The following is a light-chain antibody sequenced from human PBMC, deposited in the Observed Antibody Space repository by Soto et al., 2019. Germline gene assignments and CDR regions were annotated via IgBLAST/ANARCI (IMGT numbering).Light chain of an antibody. J-gene: IGKJ4*01. V-gene: IGKV1-39*01. CDR1: QSISSY. CDR3: QQSYSGPLT. Sequence: DIQMTQSPSSLSASLGDRVTITCRDSQSISSYLNWYQQKPGKAPKVLIYAASSLQSGVPARFSGIGSGTDFTFSISSLQPEDFGTYYCQQSYSGPLTFGGGTKVDIK. CDR2: AAS.